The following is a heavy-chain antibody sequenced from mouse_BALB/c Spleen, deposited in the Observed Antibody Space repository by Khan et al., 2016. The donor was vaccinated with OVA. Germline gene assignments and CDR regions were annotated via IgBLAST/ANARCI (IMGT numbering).Heavy chain of an antibody. J-gene: IGHJ4*01. CDR2: IWGGGTT. V-gene: IGHV2-6-5*01. Sequence: QVQLKESGPGLVAPSQNLSITCTVSGFSLTDYGVSWIRQPPGKGLEWLGVIWGGGTTYYNSALKSRLIISKDNSKSQVFLKMNSLQTDETAMYYCAKGVWSYYFALDYWGQGTSVTVSS. CDR3: AKGVWSYYFALDY. CDR1: GFSLTDYG. D-gene: IGHD2-10*02.